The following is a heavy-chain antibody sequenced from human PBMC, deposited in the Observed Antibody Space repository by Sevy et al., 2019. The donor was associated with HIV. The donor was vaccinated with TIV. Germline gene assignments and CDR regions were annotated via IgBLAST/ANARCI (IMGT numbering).Heavy chain of an antibody. CDR2: IKSKTDGGTT. CDR3: TTDEEYGSGSYPHSPKSSDY. J-gene: IGHJ4*02. CDR1: GFTFSNAW. D-gene: IGHD3-10*01. V-gene: IGHV3-15*01. Sequence: GGSLRLSCAASGFTFSNAWMSWVRQAPGKGLEWVARIKSKTDGGTTDNAAPVKGRFTISRDYSKNTLKLQMNSLKTGDTAVYYCTTDEEYGSGSYPHSPKSSDYWGQGTLVTVS.